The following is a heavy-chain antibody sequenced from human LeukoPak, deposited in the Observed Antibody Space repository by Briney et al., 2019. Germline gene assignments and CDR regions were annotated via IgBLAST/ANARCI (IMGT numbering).Heavy chain of an antibody. CDR2: IYYSGST. CDR1: GGSLSSYY. CDR3: ARQSFTIFGVVTNFDY. D-gene: IGHD3-3*01. V-gene: IGHV4-59*08. J-gene: IGHJ4*02. Sequence: SETLSLTCTVSGGSLSSYYWSGIRQPPGKGLEWIGYIYYSGSTNYNPSLKSRVTISVDTSKNQFSLKLSSVTAADTAVYYCARQSFTIFGVVTNFDYWGQGTLVTVSS.